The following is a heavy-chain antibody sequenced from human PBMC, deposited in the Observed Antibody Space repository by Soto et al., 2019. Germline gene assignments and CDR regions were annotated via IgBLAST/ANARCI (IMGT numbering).Heavy chain of an antibody. D-gene: IGHD3-22*01. Sequence: GALRLSCAASGFTFSTYSMNWVRQAPGKGLEWASFISSSSSIIYYADSVKGRFTIFRDNAKNSLYLQMNSLRAEDTAVYYCARGAYYDSSGFLYWGQGTQVTVSS. V-gene: IGHV3-48*01. CDR2: ISSSSSII. J-gene: IGHJ4*02. CDR3: ARGAYYDSSGFLY. CDR1: GFTFSTYS.